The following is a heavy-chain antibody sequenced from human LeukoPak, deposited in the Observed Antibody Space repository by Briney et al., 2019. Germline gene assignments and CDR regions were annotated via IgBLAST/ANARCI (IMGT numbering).Heavy chain of an antibody. CDR2: MYYSGST. CDR1: GGSISSSRHY. J-gene: IGHJ5*02. CDR3: ARGKAVTDA. V-gene: IGHV4-39*07. D-gene: IGHD2-21*02. Sequence: SETLSLTCTVSGGSISSSRHYWGWIRQPPGKGLDWIGNMYYSGSTYYNPSLKSRVTISVDTSKNQFSLKLSSVTAADTAVYYCARGKAVTDAWGQGTLVTVSS.